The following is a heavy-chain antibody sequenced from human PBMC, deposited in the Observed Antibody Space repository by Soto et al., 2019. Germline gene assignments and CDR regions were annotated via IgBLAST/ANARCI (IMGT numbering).Heavy chain of an antibody. CDR3: ARHLYAVVCGSYRF. Sequence: QVQLEQSGSEVKEPGSSVKLSCKSSGGIFDHYAIVWVRQSPGQRLAWVGGIIPVFGTPRYSDLLRGRVTLTAYKSRSAVDREVRSLISDDTAVYYCARHLYAVVCGSYRFWGQGTLVTVSS. V-gene: IGHV1-69*06. J-gene: IGHJ4*02. CDR2: IIPVFGTP. D-gene: IGHD3-16*02. CDR1: GGIFDHYA.